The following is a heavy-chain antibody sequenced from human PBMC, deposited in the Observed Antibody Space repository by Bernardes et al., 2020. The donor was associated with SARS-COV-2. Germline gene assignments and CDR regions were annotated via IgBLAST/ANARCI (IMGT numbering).Heavy chain of an antibody. CDR3: VHRISGAHGMDV. V-gene: IGHV2-5*02. Sequence: SDHTLGKPTQTLTLTCTFSGFSLTTSSMGVGWIRQPPGKALEWLALIYWDDDKRYSPSLKSRLTITKDTSINQVVLTMANMDPVDTARYYCVHRISGAHGMDVWGQGTTVTVSS. CDR2: IYWDDDK. D-gene: IGHD7-27*01. CDR1: GFSLTTSSMG. J-gene: IGHJ6*02.